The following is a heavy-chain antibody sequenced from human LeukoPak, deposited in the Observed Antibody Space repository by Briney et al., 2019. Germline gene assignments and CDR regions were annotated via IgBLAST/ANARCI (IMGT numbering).Heavy chain of an antibody. Sequence: GASLRLSCAASGFTFSSYAMSWVRQAPGKGLEWVSAISGSGGSTYYADSVKGQFTISRDNSKNTLYLQMNSLRAEDTAVYYCAKDQEYSSSWYGVYYFDYWGQGTLVTVSS. CDR3: AKDQEYSSSWYGVYYFDY. CDR1: GFTFSSYA. J-gene: IGHJ4*02. V-gene: IGHV3-23*01. CDR2: ISGSGGST. D-gene: IGHD6-13*01.